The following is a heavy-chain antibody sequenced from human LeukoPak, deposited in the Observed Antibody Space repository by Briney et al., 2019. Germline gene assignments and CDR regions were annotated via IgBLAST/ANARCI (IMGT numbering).Heavy chain of an antibody. J-gene: IGHJ3*02. Sequence: PGGSLRLSCEASGFTFSNHWMHWVRQAPGKGLEWVAVIWYDGSNKYYADSVKGRFTISRDNSKNTLYLQMNSLRAEDTAVYYCAREEPVVTAGGAFDIWGQGTMVTVSS. CDR3: AREEPVVTAGGAFDI. D-gene: IGHD2-21*02. CDR1: GFTFSNHW. CDR2: IWYDGSNK. V-gene: IGHV3-33*08.